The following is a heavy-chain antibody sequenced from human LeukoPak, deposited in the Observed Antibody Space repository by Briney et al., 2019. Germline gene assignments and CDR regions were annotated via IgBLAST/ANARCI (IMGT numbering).Heavy chain of an antibody. D-gene: IGHD2-2*01. CDR3: ARGWPPRYCSSTSCYDYYYYMDV. V-gene: IGHV4-38-2*02. Sequence: SSETLSLTCTVSGYSISSGYYWGWIRQPPGKGLEWIGSIYHSGSTYYNPSLKSRVTISVDTSKNQFSLKLSSVTAADTAVYYCARGWPPRYCSSTSCYDYYYYMDVWGKGTTVTVSS. CDR1: GYSISSGYY. J-gene: IGHJ6*03. CDR2: IYHSGST.